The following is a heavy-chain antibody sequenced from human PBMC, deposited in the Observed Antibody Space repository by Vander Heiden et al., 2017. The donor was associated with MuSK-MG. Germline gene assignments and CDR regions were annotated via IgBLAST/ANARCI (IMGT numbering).Heavy chain of an antibody. V-gene: IGHV1-69*08. CDR2: IIPILGIA. CDR1: GGTFSSYT. CDR3: ARDYYYDSRYYFDY. Sequence: QVQLVQSGAEVKKPGSSVKVSCKASGGTFSSYTISWVRQAPGQGLEWMGRIIPILGIANYAQKVQGRVTITADKSTSTAYMELSSLRSEETAVYYCARDYYYDSRYYFDYWGQGTLVTVSS. D-gene: IGHD3-22*01. J-gene: IGHJ4*02.